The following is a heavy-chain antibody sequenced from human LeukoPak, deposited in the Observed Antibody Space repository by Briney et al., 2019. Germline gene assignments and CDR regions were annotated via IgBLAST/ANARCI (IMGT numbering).Heavy chain of an antibody. CDR2: ISYDGSNK. V-gene: IGHV3-30-3*01. CDR3: ARDSYYDYVWGSYRYYFDY. J-gene: IGHJ4*02. D-gene: IGHD3-16*02. CDR1: GFTFSSYA. Sequence: QPGRSLRLSCAASGFTFSSYAMHWVRQAPGKGLEWVAVISYDGSNKYYADSVKGRFTISRDNSKNTLYLQMNSLRAEDTAVYYCARDSYYDYVWGSYRYYFDYWGQGTLVSVSS.